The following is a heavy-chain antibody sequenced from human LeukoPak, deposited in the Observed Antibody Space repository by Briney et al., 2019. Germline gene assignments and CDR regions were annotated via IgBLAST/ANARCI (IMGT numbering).Heavy chain of an antibody. CDR3: ARGLYTMIRGVIIY. J-gene: IGHJ4*02. Sequence: GSLRLSCAASGLTLSSYWMAWVRQAPGKGLEWVANIKQDGSESYFVDSVKGRFTISRDNAKNSLYLQMNSLRAEDTAVYYCARGLYTMIRGVIIYWGQGTLVTVSS. CDR2: IKQDGSES. V-gene: IGHV3-7*03. D-gene: IGHD3-10*01. CDR1: GLTLSSYW.